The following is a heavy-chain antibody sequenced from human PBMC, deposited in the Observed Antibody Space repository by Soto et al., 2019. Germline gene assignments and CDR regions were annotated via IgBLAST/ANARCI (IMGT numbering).Heavy chain of an antibody. CDR1: GGTFSSYT. D-gene: IGHD6-19*01. CDR2: IIPILGIA. Sequence: QVQLVQSGAEVKKPGSSVKVSCKASGGTFSSYTISWVRQAPGQGLEWMGRIIPILGIANYAQKFQGRVTITADKSTSTAYMELSSLRSEDTAVYYCAREMLGAGYSSGLYAHWGQGTLVTVSS. CDR3: AREMLGAGYSSGLYAH. J-gene: IGHJ4*02. V-gene: IGHV1-69*08.